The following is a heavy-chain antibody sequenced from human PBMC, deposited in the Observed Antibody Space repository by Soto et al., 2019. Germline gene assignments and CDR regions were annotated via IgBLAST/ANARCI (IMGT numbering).Heavy chain of an antibody. CDR1: GYAFTGYY. Sequence: ASVKVSCKASGYAFTGYYMHWVRQVPGQGLEWMGWINPNSGGTNYAQKFQGRVTMTRDTSISTAYMELSRLRSDDTAVYYCARGRRYCSGGSCLISWFDPWGQGTLVTVSS. CDR3: ARGRRYCSGGSCLISWFDP. V-gene: IGHV1-2*02. CDR2: INPNSGGT. J-gene: IGHJ5*02. D-gene: IGHD2-15*01.